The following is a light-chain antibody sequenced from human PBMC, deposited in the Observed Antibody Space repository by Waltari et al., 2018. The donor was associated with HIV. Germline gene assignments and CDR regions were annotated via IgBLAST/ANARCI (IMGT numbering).Light chain of an antibody. CDR3: QQLNSYPPWT. J-gene: IGKJ1*01. Sequence: EIQSTQSTSFLSASVGDTVTVTCRASQGTSSDLAWYQQKPGIAPKLLIYAASTLQSGVPSRFSGSGSGTEFTLTISSLQPEDFATYYCQQLNSYPPWTFGQGTKVEIK. CDR1: QGTSSD. CDR2: AAS. V-gene: IGKV1-9*01.